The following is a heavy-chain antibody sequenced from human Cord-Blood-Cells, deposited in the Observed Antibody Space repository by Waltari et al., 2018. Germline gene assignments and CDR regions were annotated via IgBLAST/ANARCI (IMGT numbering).Heavy chain of an antibody. V-gene: IGHV3-23*01. CDR1: GFTFSSYA. D-gene: IGHD6-6*01. CDR2: ISGSGCST. CDR3: AKGPSISSSFDY. J-gene: IGHJ4*02. Sequence: EVQLLESGGGLVQPGGSLRLSCAASGFTFSSYAMSWVRQAPGKGLEWVSAISGSGCSTYYADSVKGRFTISRDNSKNTLYLQMNSLRAEDTAVYYCAKGPSISSSFDYWGQGTLVTVSS.